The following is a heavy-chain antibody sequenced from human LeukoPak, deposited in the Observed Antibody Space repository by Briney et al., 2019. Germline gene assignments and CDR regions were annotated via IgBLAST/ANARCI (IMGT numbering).Heavy chain of an antibody. J-gene: IGHJ4*02. V-gene: IGHV4-61*02. CDR3: ARVWTDSGSYYDDRGAFDY. CDR1: GGSTSSGSYY. D-gene: IGHD1-26*01. CDR2: IYTSGST. Sequence: SETLSRTCTVSGGSTSSGSYYWSWIRQPAGKGLEWIGRIYTSGSTNYNPSLKSRVTISVDTSKNQISLKLSSVTAADTALYYCARVWTDSGSYYDDRGAFDYWGQGTLVTVSS.